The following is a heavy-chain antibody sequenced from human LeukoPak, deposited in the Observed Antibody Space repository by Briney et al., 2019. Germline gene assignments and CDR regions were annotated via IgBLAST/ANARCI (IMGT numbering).Heavy chain of an antibody. CDR3: ATGIVGATCCSEYDY. J-gene: IGHJ4*02. CDR1: GYTFTGYY. Sequence: ASVKVSCKASGYTFTGYYMHWVRQAPGQGLEWMGWINPNSGGTNYAQKFQGRVTMTTDTSTSTAYMELRSLRSDDTAVYYCATGIVGATCCSEYDYWGQGTLVTVSS. V-gene: IGHV1-2*02. D-gene: IGHD1-26*01. CDR2: INPNSGGT.